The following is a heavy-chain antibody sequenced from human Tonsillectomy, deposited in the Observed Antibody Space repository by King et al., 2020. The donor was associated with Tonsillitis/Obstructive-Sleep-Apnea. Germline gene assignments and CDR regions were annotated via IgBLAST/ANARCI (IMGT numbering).Heavy chain of an antibody. CDR2: INHSGST. CDR3: ARVTGSCSGGSCYSAYYYYMDV. D-gene: IGHD2-15*01. CDR1: GGSFSGYY. V-gene: IGHV4-34*01. J-gene: IGHJ6*03. Sequence: VQLQQWGAGLLKPSETLSLTCAVYGGSFSGYYWSWIRQPPGKGLEWIGKINHSGSTNYNPSLKSRVTISVDTSKKQFSLKLSSVAAADTAVYYCARVTGSCSGGSCYSAYYYYMDVWGKGTPVTVSS.